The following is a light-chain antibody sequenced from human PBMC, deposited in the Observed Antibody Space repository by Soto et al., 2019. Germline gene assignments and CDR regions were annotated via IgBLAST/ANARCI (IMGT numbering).Light chain of an antibody. V-gene: IGLV1-40*01. CDR2: SNT. J-gene: IGLJ1*01. CDR1: SSNIGAGFD. CDR3: QSSAIGVTGSV. Sequence: QSVLTQPPSVSGAPGQTVSISCTGSSSNIGAGFDVHWYQQVPGTAPKLVLYSNTTRPSGHPDRFSGSRSGSSGPLAITGVQPEYEADYHCQSSAIGVTGSVFGPGTKGTVL.